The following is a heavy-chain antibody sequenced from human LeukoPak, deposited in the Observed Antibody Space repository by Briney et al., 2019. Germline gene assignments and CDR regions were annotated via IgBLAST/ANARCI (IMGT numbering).Heavy chain of an antibody. Sequence: PGGSLRLSCAASGFIFKNYQMTWFRQAPGKGREWLSYISISGNTIYYADSVEGRFSISRDNAASSVYLQMNSLRAEDTAVYYGSEGGGTGVNYYYYQNMDVWGKGTTVTVSS. V-gene: IGHV3-11*04. D-gene: IGHD2-8*01. CDR1: GFIFKNYQ. CDR3: SEGGGTGVNYYYYQNMDV. CDR2: ISISGNTI. J-gene: IGHJ6*03.